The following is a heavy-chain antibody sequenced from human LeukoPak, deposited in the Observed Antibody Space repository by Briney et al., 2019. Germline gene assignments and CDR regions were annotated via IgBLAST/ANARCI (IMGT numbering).Heavy chain of an antibody. J-gene: IGHJ4*02. D-gene: IGHD1-7*01. CDR3: ARDHSNWNYAPDF. Sequence: ASVKVSCKASGYTFTSYGISWVRQARGQGLQWLGWISASNGNTNYAQKFRDRVTMSTDTSTGTAYLDVRSLTSDDTAVYYCARDHSNWNYAPDFWGQGTLVIVSS. V-gene: IGHV1-18*01. CDR2: ISASNGNT. CDR1: GYTFTSYG.